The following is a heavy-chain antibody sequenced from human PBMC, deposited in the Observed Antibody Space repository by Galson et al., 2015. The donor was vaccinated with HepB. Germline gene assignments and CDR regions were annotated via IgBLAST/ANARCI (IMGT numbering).Heavy chain of an antibody. J-gene: IGHJ4*02. CDR1: GFALSTYS. Sequence: SLRLSCAASGFALSTYSMNWVRQAPGKGLEWVALIWKDGTNKYYADSVKGRFTISRDNSENTLYLQMNSLRAEDSAVYYCVREVRNGWYYFDYWGQGTQVTVST. D-gene: IGHD2-15*01. CDR3: VREVRNGWYYFDY. V-gene: IGHV3-33*08. CDR2: IWKDGTNK.